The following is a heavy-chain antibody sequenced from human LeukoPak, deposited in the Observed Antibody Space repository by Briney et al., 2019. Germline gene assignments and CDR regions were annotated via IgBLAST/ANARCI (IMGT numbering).Heavy chain of an antibody. CDR1: GFTFDRYT. J-gene: IGHJ4*02. D-gene: IGHD3-10*02. V-gene: IGHV3-43*01. CDR2: AGWVGGTT. Sequence: GGSLRLSCATSGFTFDRYTIHWVRQAPGKGLVWVSLAGWVGGTTYYSDSVRGRFTISRDSGKNSVYLQMNSLTTDDTAFYFCAKELDTMFFDYWGQGALVTVSS. CDR3: AKELDTMFFDY.